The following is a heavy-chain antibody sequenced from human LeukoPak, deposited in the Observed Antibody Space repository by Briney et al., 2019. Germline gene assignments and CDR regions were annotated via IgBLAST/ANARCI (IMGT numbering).Heavy chain of an antibody. CDR1: GGSISSYY. CDR2: IYTSGST. V-gene: IGHV4-4*07. J-gene: IGHJ5*02. CDR3: ARANSSGWYDWFDP. Sequence: SETLSLTCTVSGGSISSYYWSWIRQPAGKGLEWIGRIYTSGSTNYNPSLKSRVTMSVDTSKNQFSLKLSSVTAADTAVYYCARANSSGWYDWFDPWGQGTLVTVSS. D-gene: IGHD6-19*01.